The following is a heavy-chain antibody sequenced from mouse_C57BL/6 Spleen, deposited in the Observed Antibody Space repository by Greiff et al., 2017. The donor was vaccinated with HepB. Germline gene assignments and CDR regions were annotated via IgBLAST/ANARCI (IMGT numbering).Heavy chain of an antibody. J-gene: IGHJ4*01. CDR3: ARSHSNYRYYAMDY. V-gene: IGHV1-42*01. D-gene: IGHD2-5*01. Sequence: VQLQQSGPELVKPGASVKISCKASGYSFTGYYMNWVKQSPEKSLEWIGEINPSTGGTTYNQKFKAKATLTVDKSSSTAYMQLKSLTSEDSAVYYCARSHSNYRYYAMDYWGQGTSVTVSS. CDR1: GYSFTGYY. CDR2: INPSTGGT.